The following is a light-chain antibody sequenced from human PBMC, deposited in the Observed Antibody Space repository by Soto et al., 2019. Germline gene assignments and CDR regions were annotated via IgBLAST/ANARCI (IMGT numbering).Light chain of an antibody. J-gene: IGKJ1*01. Sequence: EIVMTQSPGTLSLSPGERATLSCRVSQSVSTNLAWYQQIPGQAPRLLIYGASTRATGIPARFSGSGSGTEFTLAISSLQSEDFAVYYCQHYNDWPQTFGLGTKV. CDR3: QHYNDWPQT. CDR2: GAS. V-gene: IGKV3-15*01. CDR1: QSVSTN.